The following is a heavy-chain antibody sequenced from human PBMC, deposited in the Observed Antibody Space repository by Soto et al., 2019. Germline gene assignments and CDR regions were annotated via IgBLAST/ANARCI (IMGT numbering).Heavy chain of an antibody. CDR3: AHLLITTGGSNWFDP. Sequence: SGPTLVNPTQTLTLTCTFSGFSLSTGGVGVGWIRQPPGKALEWLALIYWDDDKRYSPSLKSRLTITKDTSKNQVVLTMTNMDPVDTATYYCAHLLITTGGSNWFDPWGQGTLVTVSS. D-gene: IGHD3-16*01. CDR1: GFSLSTGGVG. CDR2: IYWDDDK. V-gene: IGHV2-5*02. J-gene: IGHJ5*02.